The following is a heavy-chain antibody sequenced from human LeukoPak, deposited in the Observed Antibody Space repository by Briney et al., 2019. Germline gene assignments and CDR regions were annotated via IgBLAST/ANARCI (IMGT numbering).Heavy chain of an antibody. Sequence: GGSLRLSCTASGFTFGDYAMSWVRQAPGKGLEWVGFIRSKAYGGTTEYAASVKGRFTISRDDSKSIAYLQMNSLKTEDTAVYYCTRVGVAAGFPEYYFDYWGQGTLVTVSS. CDR3: TRVGVAAGFPEYYFDY. V-gene: IGHV3-49*04. CDR1: GFTFGDYA. D-gene: IGHD6-13*01. CDR2: IRSKAYGGTT. J-gene: IGHJ4*02.